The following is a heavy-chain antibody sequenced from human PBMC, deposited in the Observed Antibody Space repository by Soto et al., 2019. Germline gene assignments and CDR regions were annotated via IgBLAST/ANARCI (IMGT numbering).Heavy chain of an antibody. CDR3: ARVGSGKYDY. D-gene: IGHD2-15*01. J-gene: IGHJ4*02. CDR1: GGSISTYY. V-gene: IGHV4-59*01. Sequence: QVQLQESGPGVVKPSETLSLTCTVSGGSISTYYWSWIRQPPGKGLEWIGYIYYSRIANYNPSLKSRVAISVDTSNNQSSLRLSSVTAADTAVYYCARVGSGKYDYWGQGTLVTVSS. CDR2: IYYSRIA.